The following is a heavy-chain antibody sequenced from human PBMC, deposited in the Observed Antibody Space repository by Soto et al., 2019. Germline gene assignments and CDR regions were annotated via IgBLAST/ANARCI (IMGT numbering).Heavy chain of an antibody. D-gene: IGHD4-17*01. CDR1: GCSLSSYA. Sequence: GGSLRLSCVASGCSLSSYAMKWVRQAPGKGLEWIAYMTDSGTNVYYADSVRGRFTISRDIAKSSVYLQMNSLRAEDTAVYYCARDEYGDVWGEGTTVTVSS. V-gene: IGHV3-48*01. J-gene: IGHJ6*04. CDR3: ARDEYGDV. CDR2: MTDSGTNV.